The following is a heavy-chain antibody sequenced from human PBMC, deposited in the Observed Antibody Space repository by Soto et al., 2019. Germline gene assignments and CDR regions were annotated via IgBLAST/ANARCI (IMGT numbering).Heavy chain of an antibody. D-gene: IGHD2-2*01. J-gene: IGHJ3*02. Sequence: QVQLVQSGAEVKKPGSSVKVSCKASGGTFSSYTISWVRQAPGQGLEWMGRIIPILGIANYAQKFQGRGTITADKSTSTAYRELSSLRSEDTAVYYCARVLRVPAAQGDAFDIWGQGTMVTVSS. CDR1: GGTFSSYT. CDR2: IIPILGIA. V-gene: IGHV1-69*02. CDR3: ARVLRVPAAQGDAFDI.